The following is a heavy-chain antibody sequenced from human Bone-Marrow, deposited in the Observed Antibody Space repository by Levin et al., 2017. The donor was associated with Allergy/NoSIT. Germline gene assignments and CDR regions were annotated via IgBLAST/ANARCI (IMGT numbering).Heavy chain of an antibody. Sequence: SVKVSCKASGGTFSSYAISWVRQAPGQGLEWMGGIIPIFGTANYAQKFQGRVTITADESTSTAYMELSSLRSEDTAVYYCARDRPNTMVQGVYFDYWGQGTLVTVSS. J-gene: IGHJ4*02. CDR2: IIPIFGTA. CDR3: ARDRPNTMVQGVYFDY. D-gene: IGHD3-10*01. CDR1: GGTFSSYA. V-gene: IGHV1-69*13.